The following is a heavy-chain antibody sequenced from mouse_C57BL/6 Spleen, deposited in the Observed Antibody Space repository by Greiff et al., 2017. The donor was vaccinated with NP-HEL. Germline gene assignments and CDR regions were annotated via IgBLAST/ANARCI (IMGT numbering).Heavy chain of an antibody. V-gene: IGHV1-69*01. CDR1: GYTFTSYW. CDR3: ARSGSKYYFDY. CDR2: IDPSDSYN. Sequence: QVQLQQPGAELVMPGASVKLSCKASGYTFTSYWMHWVKQRPGQGLEWIGEIDPSDSYNNYNQKFKGKSTLTADKSSSTAYMQLSSLTSEDSAVYYCARSGSKYYFDYWGQGTTLTVSS. J-gene: IGHJ2*01. D-gene: IGHD2-5*01.